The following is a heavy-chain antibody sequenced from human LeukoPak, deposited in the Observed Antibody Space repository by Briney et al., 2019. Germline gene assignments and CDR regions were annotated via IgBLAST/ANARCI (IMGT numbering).Heavy chain of an antibody. V-gene: IGHV4-34*01. J-gene: IGHJ4*02. Sequence: SETLSLTCAVYGGSFSGYYWSWIRQPPGKGLVWIGEINHSGSTNYNPSLKSRVTISVDTSKNQFSLKLSSVTAADTAVYYCASGVWNYDYWGQGTLVTVSS. D-gene: IGHD1-7*01. CDR2: INHSGST. CDR3: ASGVWNYDY. CDR1: GGSFSGYY.